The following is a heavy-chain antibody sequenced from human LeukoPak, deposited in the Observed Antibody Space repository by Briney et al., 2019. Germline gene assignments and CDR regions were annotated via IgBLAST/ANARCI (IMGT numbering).Heavy chain of an antibody. CDR3: ARSVIGYCSGGSCYWFDP. J-gene: IGHJ5*02. V-gene: IGHV1-69*05. Sequence: SVKVSCKASGGTFSSYAISWVRQAPGQGLEWMGRIIPIFGTANYAQKFQGRVTITTDESTSTAYLELSSLRSEDTAVYYCARSVIGYCSGGSCYWFDPWGQGTLVTVSS. CDR1: GGTFSSYA. CDR2: IIPIFGTA. D-gene: IGHD2-15*01.